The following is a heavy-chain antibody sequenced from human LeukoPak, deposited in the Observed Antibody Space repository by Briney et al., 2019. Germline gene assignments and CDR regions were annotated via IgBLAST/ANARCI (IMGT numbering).Heavy chain of an antibody. D-gene: IGHD2-8*01. J-gene: IGHJ1*01. V-gene: IGHV5-10-1*01. CDR3: ARRAYVSRNFQH. CDR2: IDPSDSYT. CDR1: GYSFTSYW. Sequence: GESLKISCKGSGYSFTSYWISWVRQMPGKGLEWMGRIDPSDSYTNYSPSFQGHVTISADKSISTAYLQWSSLKASDTAMYYCARRAYVSRNFQHWGQGTLVTVSS.